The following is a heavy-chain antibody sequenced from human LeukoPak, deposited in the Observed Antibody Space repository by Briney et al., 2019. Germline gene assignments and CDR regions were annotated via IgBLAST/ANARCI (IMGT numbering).Heavy chain of an antibody. CDR2: ISYSGAT. CDR1: GGSISDTTYY. J-gene: IGHJ4*02. CDR3: ARDSGGYSYGYSPFYFDY. Sequence: SETLSLTCTVSGGSISDTTYYWGWIRQPPGKGLEWIASISYSGATYDTPSLKSRLTISVDTSKNQFSLKLSSVTAADTAVYYCARDSGGYSYGYSPFYFDYWGQGTLVTVSS. V-gene: IGHV4-39*07. D-gene: IGHD5-18*01.